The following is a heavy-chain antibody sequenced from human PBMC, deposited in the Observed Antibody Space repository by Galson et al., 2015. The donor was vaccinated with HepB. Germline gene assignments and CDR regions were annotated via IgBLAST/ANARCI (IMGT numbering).Heavy chain of an antibody. V-gene: IGHV3-53*04. D-gene: IGHD5-18*01. Sequence: SLRLSCAASGFTVSSNYMSWVRQAPGKGLEWVSVIYSGGSTYYADSVKGRFTISRHNSKNTLYLQMNSLRAEDTAVYYCARVDGERGYSYGLYGGAFDIWGQGTMVTVSS. J-gene: IGHJ3*02. CDR1: GFTVSSNY. CDR3: ARVDGERGYSYGLYGGAFDI. CDR2: IYSGGST.